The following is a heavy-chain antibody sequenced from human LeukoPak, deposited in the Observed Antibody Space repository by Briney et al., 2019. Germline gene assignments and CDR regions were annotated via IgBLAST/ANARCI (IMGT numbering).Heavy chain of an antibody. D-gene: IGHD3-9*01. CDR2: IRSSSSYI. V-gene: IGHV3-21*01. J-gene: IGHJ4*02. Sequence: GGSLRLSCAASGFTFSSYSMNWVRQAPGKGLEWVSSIRSSSSYIYYADSVKGRFTISRDNAKNSLYLQMNSLRAEDTAVYYCARDSIPATGRKEYSFDYWGQGTLVTVSS. CDR1: GFTFSSYS. CDR3: ARDSIPATGRKEYSFDY.